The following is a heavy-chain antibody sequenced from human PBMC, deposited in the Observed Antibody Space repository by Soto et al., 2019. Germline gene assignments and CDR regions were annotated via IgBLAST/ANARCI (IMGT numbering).Heavy chain of an antibody. CDR3: ARDRHFRGGPDDI. CDR2: IWHDGTFT. D-gene: IGHD3-3*02. Sequence: QVQLVESGGGVVQSGRSPRLSCAASGFTFSSFGMHWVRQAPGKGLEWVALIWHDGTFTHYAASVKGRFTISRDNSKNMLYLQINSLRADDTAVYYCARDRHFRGGPDDIWGQGTMVTVSS. V-gene: IGHV3-33*01. J-gene: IGHJ3*02. CDR1: GFTFSSFG.